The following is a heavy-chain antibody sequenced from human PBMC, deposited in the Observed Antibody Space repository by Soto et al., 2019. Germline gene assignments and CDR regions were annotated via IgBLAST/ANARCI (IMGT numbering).Heavy chain of an antibody. CDR1: GFTFNNYA. J-gene: IGHJ4*02. D-gene: IGHD4-17*01. CDR3: AKPSNSGDYEGSFDS. CDR2: ISGRGGNT. V-gene: IGHV3-23*01. Sequence: VGSLRLSCAASGFTFNNYAINWVRQVPGKGLEWVSGISGRGGNTFYADSMKGRFTISRDNSKNTVYLQMTNLRVDDTAIYYCAKPSNSGDYEGSFDSWGQGTLVTVSS.